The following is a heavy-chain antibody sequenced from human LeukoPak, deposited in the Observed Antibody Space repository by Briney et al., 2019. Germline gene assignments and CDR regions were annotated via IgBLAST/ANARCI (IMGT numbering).Heavy chain of an antibody. Sequence: GGSLRLSCAASGFTVSSNYMTWVRQAPGKGLEWVSVIYSGGSTYYADSVKGRFTTSRDNSKNTLYLQMNSLRAEDTAVYYCASGITGTNNWFDPWGQGTLVTVSS. CDR3: ASGITGTNNWFDP. CDR1: GFTVSSNY. J-gene: IGHJ5*02. CDR2: IYSGGST. D-gene: IGHD1-20*01. V-gene: IGHV3-66*02.